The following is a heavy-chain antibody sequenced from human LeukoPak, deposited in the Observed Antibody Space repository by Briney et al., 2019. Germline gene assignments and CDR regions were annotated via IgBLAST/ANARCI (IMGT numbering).Heavy chain of an antibody. CDR3: AKGRGYNYGYIFGYFDY. CDR2: IKKKDDGGTT. V-gene: IGHV3-15*05. Sequence: TGGSLRLSCAASGFPFSDDWMSWVRQAPGKGLEWVGRIKKKDDGGTTDYPAPVKGRFTISRDNAKNSLYLQMNSLRAEDTALYYCAKGRGYNYGYIFGYFDYWGQGTLVTVSS. CDR1: GFPFSDDW. J-gene: IGHJ4*02. D-gene: IGHD5-18*01.